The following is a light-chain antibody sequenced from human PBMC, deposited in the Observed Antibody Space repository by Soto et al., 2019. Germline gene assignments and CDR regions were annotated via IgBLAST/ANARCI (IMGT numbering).Light chain of an antibody. Sequence: IEMTQSRGTLSGSPGARAPLSGRASQSVSSNLVWYQQKPGQAPRLLIYGASTRVTGIPARFSGSGSGTEFTLTISSLQSEDFAVYYCQQYHNWWTFGQGTRWIS. V-gene: IGKV3-15*01. CDR3: QQYHNWWT. CDR1: QSVSSN. CDR2: GAS. J-gene: IGKJ1*01.